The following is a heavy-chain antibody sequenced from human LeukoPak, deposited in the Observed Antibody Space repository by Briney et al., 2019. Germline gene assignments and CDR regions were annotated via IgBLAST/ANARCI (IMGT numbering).Heavy chain of an antibody. CDR1: GGSISSSSYY. J-gene: IGHJ4*02. D-gene: IGHD3-22*01. CDR3: ARDLYDSSGYYDY. CDR2: IYHSGST. Sequence: PSETLSLTCTVSGGSISSSSYYWGWIRQPPGKGLEWIVSIYHSGSTYYNPSLKSRVPISVDTSKNQFSLKLSSVTAADTAVYYCARDLYDSSGYYDYWGQGTLVTVSS. V-gene: IGHV4-39*07.